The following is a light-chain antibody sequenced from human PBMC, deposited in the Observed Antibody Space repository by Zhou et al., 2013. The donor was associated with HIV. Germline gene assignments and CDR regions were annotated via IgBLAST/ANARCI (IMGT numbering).Light chain of an antibody. CDR1: QSVSTW. CDR3: LQHNSYPLT. J-gene: IGKJ4*01. Sequence: DVHLTQFPSFLSASVGDTVIITCRASQSVSTWVAWFQQKPGTAPKLLIYQASLLETGVPSRFSGRASGTEFTLTISSLQPEDFATYYCLQHNSYPLTFGGGTKVDIK. V-gene: IGKV1-5*03. CDR2: QAS.